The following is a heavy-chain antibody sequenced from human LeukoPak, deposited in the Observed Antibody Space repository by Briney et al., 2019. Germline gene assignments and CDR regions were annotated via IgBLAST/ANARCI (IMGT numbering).Heavy chain of an antibody. D-gene: IGHD5-24*01. CDR1: VYTLTELS. CDR3: ARVEGGYNYKFDY. V-gene: IGHV1-24*01. CDR2: FDPEDGET. J-gene: IGHJ4*02. Sequence: GASVKVSCKVSVYTLTELSMHWVRQAPGKGLEWMGGFDPEDGETIYAQKFQGRVTMTRDTSITTGYMELSWLTSDDTAVYYCARVEGGYNYKFDYWGQGTLVTVSS.